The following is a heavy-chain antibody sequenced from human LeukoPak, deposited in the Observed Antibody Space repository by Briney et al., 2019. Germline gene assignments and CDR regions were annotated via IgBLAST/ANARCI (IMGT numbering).Heavy chain of an antibody. CDR2: INPNSGGT. Sequence: GASVKVSCKASGYTFIGYYLHWVRQAPGQGLEWMGWINPNSGGTNFAQKFQGRVTMTRDTSISTAYMELSRLRSDDTAVYYCARLYGSGSYPYYYYGMDVWGQGTTVTVSS. J-gene: IGHJ6*02. D-gene: IGHD3-10*01. CDR3: ARLYGSGSYPYYYYGMDV. CDR1: GYTFIGYY. V-gene: IGHV1-2*02.